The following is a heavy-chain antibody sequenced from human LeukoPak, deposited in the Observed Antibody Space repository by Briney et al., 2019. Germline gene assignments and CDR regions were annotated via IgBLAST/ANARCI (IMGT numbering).Heavy chain of an antibody. J-gene: IGHJ4*02. Sequence: GRSLRLSCAASGFTFSSYGMHWVRQAPGKGLEWVAVIWYDGSNKYYADSVKGRFTISRDNSKNTLYLQMNSLKTEDTAVYYCTTTGDYWGQGTLVTVSS. V-gene: IGHV3-33*01. CDR3: TTTGDY. CDR2: IWYDGSNK. CDR1: GFTFSSYG. D-gene: IGHD1-1*01.